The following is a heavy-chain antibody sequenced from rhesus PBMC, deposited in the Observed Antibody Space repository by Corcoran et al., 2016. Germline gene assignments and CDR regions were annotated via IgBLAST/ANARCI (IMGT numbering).Heavy chain of an antibody. CDR1: GYSISSNY. J-gene: IGHJ6*01. CDR2: IYGSGGRN. V-gene: IGHV4S14*01. Sequence: QVQLQESGPGLVKPSETLSLTCAVSGYSISSNYWNWICQPPGKGLEGIGSIYGSGGRNYHNPTLKSRVTLTGDTAKNQFALRLSSVTAADTAVYDCARALPDYGSYYGLDSWGQGVVVTVSS. D-gene: IGHD4-4*01. CDR3: ARALPDYGSYYGLDS.